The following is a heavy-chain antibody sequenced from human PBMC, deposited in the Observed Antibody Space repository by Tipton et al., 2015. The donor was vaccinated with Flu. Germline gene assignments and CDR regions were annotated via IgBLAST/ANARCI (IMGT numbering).Heavy chain of an antibody. J-gene: IGHJ4*02. D-gene: IGHD4/OR15-4a*01. CDR3: ARDNAVFPGALYY. CDR2: IYYTGTT. Sequence: TLSLTCSVSGGSISSGSYYWTWIHQPPGKGLEWIGHIYYTGTTHYSPSLKSRVTISRDASVNQFSLTLRSVTAADTAVYFCARDNAVFPGALYYWGLGTLVTVSS. CDR1: GGSISSGSYY. V-gene: IGHV4-31*03.